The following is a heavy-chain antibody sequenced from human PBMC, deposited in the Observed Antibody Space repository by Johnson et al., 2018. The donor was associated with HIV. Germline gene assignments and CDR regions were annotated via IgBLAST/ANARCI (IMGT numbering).Heavy chain of an antibody. CDR1: GFTFTNYW. V-gene: IGHV3-7*01. Sequence: VQLVESGGGLVQPGGSLRLSCAASGFTFTNYWMSWVRQAPGKGLEWVANIKQDGSEKYYVDSVKGRFTISRDNAKNSLYLQMNSLRAEDTAVYYCAKERMGLAYCGGDCWEDAFDIWGQGTMVTVSS. D-gene: IGHD2-21*01. J-gene: IGHJ3*02. CDR3: AKERMGLAYCGGDCWEDAFDI. CDR2: IKQDGSEK.